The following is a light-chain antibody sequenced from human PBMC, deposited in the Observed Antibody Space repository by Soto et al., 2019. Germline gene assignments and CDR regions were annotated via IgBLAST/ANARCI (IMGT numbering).Light chain of an antibody. CDR3: QQSYGTPIT. CDR1: QDINKN. Sequence: DIQMTQSPSSLSASVGDRVTITCQASQDINKNLIWYQQKPGKAPKLLIYDASDLETGVPSRFSGSGSGTDFTLTITSLQPEDFATYYCQQSYGTPITFGQGTRLEIK. V-gene: IGKV1-39*01. CDR2: DAS. J-gene: IGKJ5*01.